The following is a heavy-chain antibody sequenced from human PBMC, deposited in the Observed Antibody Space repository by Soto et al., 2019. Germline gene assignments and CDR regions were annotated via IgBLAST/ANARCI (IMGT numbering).Heavy chain of an antibody. CDR1: GYTFNDYY. V-gene: IGHV1-2*02. Sequence: GASVKVSCKASGYTFNDYYIHWVRQAPGQGLEGMGWINPKSGGTNYAQKFQGRVTLTRDTSITTAYMEVSRLRTDDTAVYYCATLGAGAFDYLGQGSLVTVSS. J-gene: IGHJ4*02. CDR2: INPKSGGT. CDR3: ATLGAGAFDY. D-gene: IGHD3-16*01.